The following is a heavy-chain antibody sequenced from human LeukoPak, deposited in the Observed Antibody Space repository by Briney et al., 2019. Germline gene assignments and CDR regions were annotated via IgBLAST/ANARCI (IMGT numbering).Heavy chain of an antibody. Sequence: ASVKVSCTSSGYTFTSNGISWVRQAPGQGLEWMGWISSNGGNTNYAQKFQDRVMLTTDTSTTTAYMELRNLRSDDTAIYYCARDRLHAFDFWGQGTKVTVSS. V-gene: IGHV1-18*01. D-gene: IGHD6-25*01. CDR1: GYTFTSNG. CDR3: ARDRLHAFDF. CDR2: ISSNGGNT. J-gene: IGHJ3*01.